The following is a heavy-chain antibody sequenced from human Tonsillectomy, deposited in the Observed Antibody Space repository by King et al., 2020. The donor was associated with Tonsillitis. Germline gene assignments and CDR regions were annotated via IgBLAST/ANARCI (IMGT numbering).Heavy chain of an antibody. D-gene: IGHD6-13*01. Sequence: VQLVESGGGLVQPGGSLRLSCAASGFTFSSYAMSWVRQAPGKGLEWVSGISGRGGSTYYADYVKGRFTISRDNSKNTLYLQMNSLRAEDTAVYYCAKDSSIWYEYFQHWGQGTLVTVSS. CDR1: GFTFSSYA. V-gene: IGHV3-23*04. CDR3: AKDSSIWYEYFQH. J-gene: IGHJ1*01. CDR2: ISGRGGST.